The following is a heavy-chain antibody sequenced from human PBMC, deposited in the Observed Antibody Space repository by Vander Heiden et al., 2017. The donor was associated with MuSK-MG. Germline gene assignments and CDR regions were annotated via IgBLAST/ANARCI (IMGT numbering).Heavy chain of an antibody. CDR2: IKSNTDGGTT. Sequence: DVQLVESGGGLIKAGGSLSLSCAASGLTFSNVWLSWVRQVQGKGLEWIGRIKSNTDGGTTGYAAPVKGRFTISRDDSKNTLYLQMNSLKTEDTARYFCTTGPSGSADYWGQGTVVTVSS. V-gene: IGHV3-15*01. CDR1: GLTFSNVW. J-gene: IGHJ4*02. CDR3: TTGPSGSADY. D-gene: IGHD7-27*01.